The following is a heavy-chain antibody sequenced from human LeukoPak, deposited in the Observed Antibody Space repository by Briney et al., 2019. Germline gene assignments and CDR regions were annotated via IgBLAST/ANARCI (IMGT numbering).Heavy chain of an antibody. D-gene: IGHD3-22*01. Sequence: GGSLRLSCAASGFTFTTYTMNWVRQAPGKGLEWVSFISSSGATVYYADSVKGRFTISRDTSKNTLYLQMDSLRAEDTAVYYCASGDTTGYSGDAFNTWGQGTMVTVSS. J-gene: IGHJ3*02. CDR3: ASGDTTGYSGDAFNT. V-gene: IGHV3-48*04. CDR1: GFTFTTYT. CDR2: ISSSGATV.